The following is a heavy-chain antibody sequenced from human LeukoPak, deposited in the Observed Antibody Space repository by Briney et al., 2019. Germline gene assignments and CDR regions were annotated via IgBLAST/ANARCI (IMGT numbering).Heavy chain of an antibody. V-gene: IGHV1-18*01. CDR2: ISAYNGNT. D-gene: IGHD2-21*02. CDR3: ARDLAQYCGGDCYYFY. CDR1: GYTFTSYG. Sequence: ASVKVSCKASGYTFTSYGISWVRQAPGQGLEWMGWISAYNGNTNYAQKRQGRVTMTTDTSTSTAYMELRRLRSDDTGVYYCARDLAQYCGGDCYYFYWGQGTLVTVSS. J-gene: IGHJ4*02.